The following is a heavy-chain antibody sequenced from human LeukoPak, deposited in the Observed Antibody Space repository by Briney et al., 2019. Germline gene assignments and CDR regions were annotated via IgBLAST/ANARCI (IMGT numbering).Heavy chain of an antibody. CDR1: GYTFTSYG. CDR3: ARDTPPHYYGSGSYSPDYYYYYGMDA. CDR2: ISAYNGNT. J-gene: IGHJ6*02. V-gene: IGHV1-18*01. D-gene: IGHD3-10*01. Sequence: ASVKVSCKASGYTFTSYGISWMRQAPGQGLEWMGWISAYNGNTNYAQKLQGRVTMTTDTSTSTAYMELRSLRSDDTAVYYCARDTPPHYYGSGSYSPDYYYYYGMDAWGQGTTVTVSS.